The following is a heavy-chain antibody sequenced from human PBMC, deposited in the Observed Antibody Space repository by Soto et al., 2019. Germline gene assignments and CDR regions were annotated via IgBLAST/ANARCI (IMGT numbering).Heavy chain of an antibody. Sequence: QITLKESGPTLVKPTQTLTLTCTFSGFSLSSTRMAVGWIRQPPGKALEWLALIYWDDDKRYSPFLKSRLTSTKDTSKDQVVITMSNMDPVDTARYYCAHIVVAGLGYYFDYWGQGTLVTVSS. J-gene: IGHJ4*02. D-gene: IGHD6-19*01. CDR3: AHIVVAGLGYYFDY. CDR2: IYWDDDK. CDR1: GFSLSSTRMA. V-gene: IGHV2-5*02.